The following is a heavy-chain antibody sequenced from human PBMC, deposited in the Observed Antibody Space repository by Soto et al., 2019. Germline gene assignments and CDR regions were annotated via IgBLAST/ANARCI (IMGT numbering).Heavy chain of an antibody. CDR1: GFTFDDYA. Sequence: EVQLVESGGGLVQPGRSLRLSCAASGFTFDDYAMHWVRQAPGKGLEWVSGISWNSGSIGYADSVKGRFTISRDNAKNSLYLQMNSLRAEDTALYYCAKDSGCISTSCYAGAYYYGMDVWGQGTTVTVSS. D-gene: IGHD2-2*01. V-gene: IGHV3-9*01. CDR3: AKDSGCISTSCYAGAYYYGMDV. CDR2: ISWNSGSI. J-gene: IGHJ6*02.